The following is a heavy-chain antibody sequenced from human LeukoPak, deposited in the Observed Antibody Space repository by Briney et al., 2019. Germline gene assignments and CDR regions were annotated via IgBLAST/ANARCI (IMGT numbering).Heavy chain of an antibody. CDR3: ARSQALEQQLVLYY. J-gene: IGHJ4*02. D-gene: IGHD6-13*01. Sequence: PGGSLRLSCAASGFTFSSYGMHWVRQAPGKGLEWVAVIWYDGSNKYYADSVKGRFTISRDNSKDTLYLQMNSLRVEDTAVYYCARSQALEQQLVLYYWGQGTLVTVSS. V-gene: IGHV3-33*01. CDR1: GFTFSSYG. CDR2: IWYDGSNK.